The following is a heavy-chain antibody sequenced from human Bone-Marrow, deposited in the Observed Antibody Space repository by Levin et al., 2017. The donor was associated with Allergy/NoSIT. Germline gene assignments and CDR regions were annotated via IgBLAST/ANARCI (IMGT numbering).Heavy chain of an antibody. CDR3: ARDSPAIVATIIDY. CDR2: INHSGST. V-gene: IGHV4-34*01. CDR1: GGSFSGYY. Sequence: PSETLSLTCAVYGGSFSGYYWSWIRQPPGKGLEWIGEINHSGSTNYNPSLKSRVTISVDTSKNQFSLKLSSVTAADTAVYYCARDSPAIVATIIDYWGQGTLVTVSS. J-gene: IGHJ4*02. D-gene: IGHD5-12*01.